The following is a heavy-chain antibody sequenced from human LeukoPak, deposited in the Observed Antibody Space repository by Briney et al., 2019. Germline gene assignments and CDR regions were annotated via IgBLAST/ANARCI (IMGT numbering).Heavy chain of an antibody. J-gene: IGHJ4*02. D-gene: IGHD3-22*01. CDR1: GFTFSNFA. V-gene: IGHV3-23*01. CDR3: ARDYSSGYYRTFDY. Sequence: GGSLRLSCAASGFTFSNFAMSWVRQAPGKGLEWVSAISVSGGSTYYADSVEGRFSMFRDNSKNTLYLQVNSLRAEDTAVYYCARDYSSGYYRTFDYWGQGTLVTVSS. CDR2: ISVSGGST.